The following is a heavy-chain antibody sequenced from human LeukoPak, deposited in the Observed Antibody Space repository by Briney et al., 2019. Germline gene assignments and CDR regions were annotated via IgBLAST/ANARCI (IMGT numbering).Heavy chain of an antibody. Sequence: PGGSLRLSCAASGFTVSSNYMSWVRQAPGKGLEWVSVIYSGGSTYCADSVKGRFTTSRDNSKNTLYLQMNSLRAEDTAVYYCARDQADLRAFDIWGQGTMVTVSS. D-gene: IGHD6-13*01. J-gene: IGHJ3*02. CDR2: IYSGGST. CDR1: GFTVSSNY. CDR3: ARDQADLRAFDI. V-gene: IGHV3-53*01.